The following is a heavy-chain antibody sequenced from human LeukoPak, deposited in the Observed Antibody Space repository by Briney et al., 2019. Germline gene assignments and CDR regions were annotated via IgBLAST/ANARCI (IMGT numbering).Heavy chain of an antibody. CDR1: GYTFSSFG. J-gene: IGHJ5*02. CDR2: IDGYNGNT. V-gene: IGHV1-18*01. D-gene: IGHD2-15*01. CDR3: ARGRGYCSGGGCSSDWFDP. Sequence: ASVKVSCKASGYTFSSFGISWVRQAPGQGLEWMGWIDGYNGNTNYAQNLQGRVTMTTDTSTSTAYMELRSLRSDDTAVYYCARGRGYCSGGGCSSDWFDPWGQGTLVTVSS.